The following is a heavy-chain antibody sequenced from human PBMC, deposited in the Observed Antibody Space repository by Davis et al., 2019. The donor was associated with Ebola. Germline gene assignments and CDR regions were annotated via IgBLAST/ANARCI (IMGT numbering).Heavy chain of an antibody. J-gene: IGHJ5*02. CDR2: IKQDGSEK. CDR1: GGSFSGYY. CDR3: ARECSDGVHWWFDP. Sequence: PSETLSLTCAVYGGSFSGYYWSWVRQAPGKGLEWVANIKQDGSEKYYVDSVKGRFTISRDNAKNSLYLQMNSLRAEDTAVYYCARECSDGVHWWFDPWGQGTLVTASS. V-gene: IGHV3-7*01. D-gene: IGHD2-15*01.